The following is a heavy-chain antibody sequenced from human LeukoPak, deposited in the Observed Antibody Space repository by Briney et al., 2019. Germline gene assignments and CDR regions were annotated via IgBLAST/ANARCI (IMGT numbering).Heavy chain of an antibody. J-gene: IGHJ4*02. V-gene: IGHV3-30*02. CDR1: GFTFSSYG. CDR3: AKQDGDFTGLDY. CDR2: IRYDGSNK. D-gene: IGHD4-17*01. Sequence: PGGPLRLSCAASGFTFSSYGMHWVRQAPAKGLEWVAFIRYDGSNKYYADSEKGRFTISRDNSKNTLYLQMNSLRAEDTAVYYCAKQDGDFTGLDYWGQGTLVTVSS.